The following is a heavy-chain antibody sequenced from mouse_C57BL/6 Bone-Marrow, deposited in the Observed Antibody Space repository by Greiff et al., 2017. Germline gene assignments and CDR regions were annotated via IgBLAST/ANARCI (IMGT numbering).Heavy chain of an antibody. CDR3: ARLYSNDYFDY. V-gene: IGHV14-2*01. CDR1: GFNIKDYY. J-gene: IGHJ2*01. D-gene: IGHD2-5*01. Sequence: VQLQQSGAELVKPGASVKLSCTASGFNIKDYYMHWVKQRTEQGLEWIGRIDPEDGETKYAPKFPGKATITADTSSKTAYLQRSSLTSEYTAVYYCARLYSNDYFDYWGQGTTLTVSS. CDR2: IDPEDGET.